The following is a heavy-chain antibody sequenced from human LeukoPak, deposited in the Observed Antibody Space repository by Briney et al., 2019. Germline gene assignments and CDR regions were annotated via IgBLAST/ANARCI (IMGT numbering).Heavy chain of an antibody. V-gene: IGHV4-39*07. Sequence: PSETLSLTCTVSGGSISSSSYYWGWIRQPPGKGLEWIGSIYYSGSTYYNPSLKSRVTISVDRSKNQFSLKLSSVTAADTAVYYCARVHYYDSSGYSPFDYWGQGTLVTVSS. CDR3: ARVHYYDSSGYSPFDY. CDR1: GGSISSSSYY. D-gene: IGHD3-22*01. CDR2: IYYSGST. J-gene: IGHJ4*02.